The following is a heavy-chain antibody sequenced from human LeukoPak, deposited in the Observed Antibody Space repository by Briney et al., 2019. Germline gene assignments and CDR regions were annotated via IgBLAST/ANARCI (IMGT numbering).Heavy chain of an antibody. Sequence: PSQTLSLTCTVSGGSISSGGYYWSWIRQPPGKGLEWIGEINHSGSTNYNPSLKSRVTISVDTSKNQFSLKLSSVTAADTAVYYCARGNAEQWLVTWGQGTLVTVSS. J-gene: IGHJ5*02. CDR3: ARGNAEQWLVT. V-gene: IGHV4-30-2*01. D-gene: IGHD6-19*01. CDR1: GGSISSGGYY. CDR2: INHSGST.